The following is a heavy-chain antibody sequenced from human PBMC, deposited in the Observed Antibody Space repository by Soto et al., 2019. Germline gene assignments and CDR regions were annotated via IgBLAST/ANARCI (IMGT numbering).Heavy chain of an antibody. CDR2: ISAYNGNT. CDR3: ARDVPPYYYDSSGYYFDY. D-gene: IGHD3-22*01. J-gene: IGHJ4*02. Sequence: GASVKVSCKASGYTFTSYGISWVRQAPGQGLEWMGWISAYNGNTNYAQKLQGRVTMTTDTSTSTAYMELRSLRSDDTAVYYCARDVPPYYYDSSGYYFDYWGQGTLVTVSS. V-gene: IGHV1-18*01. CDR1: GYTFTSYG.